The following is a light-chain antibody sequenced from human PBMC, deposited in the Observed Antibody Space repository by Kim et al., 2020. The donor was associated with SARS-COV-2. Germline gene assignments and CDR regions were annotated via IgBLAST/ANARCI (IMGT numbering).Light chain of an antibody. J-gene: IGLJ1*01. CDR3: QAYDSSLNGYV. CDR2: GTS. Sequence: GVTISCTGSSSNIGAGYNVHWYQQLPGTAPKLLIYGTSNRPSGVPDRFSGSKSGTSASLAITGLQAEDEADYYCQAYDSSLNGYVFATGTKVTVL. V-gene: IGLV1-40*01. CDR1: SSNIGAGYN.